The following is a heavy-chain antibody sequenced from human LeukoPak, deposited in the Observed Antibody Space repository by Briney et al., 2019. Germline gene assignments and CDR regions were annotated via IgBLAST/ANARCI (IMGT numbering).Heavy chain of an antibody. CDR3: ARPMVRGTNWFDP. J-gene: IGHJ5*02. Sequence: SETLSLTCTVSGGSISSSSYYWGWIRQPPGKGLEWIGSIYFSGSTYYNPSLKSRVTISVDPSKNPFSLKLRSLTAADTAVYYCARPMVRGTNWFDPWGQGTLVTVSS. D-gene: IGHD3-10*01. CDR2: IYFSGST. CDR1: GGSISSSSYY. V-gene: IGHV4-39*01.